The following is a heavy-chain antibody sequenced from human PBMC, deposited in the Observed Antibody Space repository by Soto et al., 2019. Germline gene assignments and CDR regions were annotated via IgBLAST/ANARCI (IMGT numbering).Heavy chain of an antibody. CDR2: IVVGSGST. D-gene: IGHD3-22*01. J-gene: IGHJ4*02. CDR3: ARDLGDSMEDY. Sequence: SVKVSCKASGFTFTSSAVQWVRQARGQGLEWIGWIVVGSGSTSYAQKFQGRVTMTRDTSTSTVYMELSSLRSEDTAVYYCARDLGDSMEDYWGQGTLVTVSS. CDR1: GFTFTSSA. V-gene: IGHV1-58*01.